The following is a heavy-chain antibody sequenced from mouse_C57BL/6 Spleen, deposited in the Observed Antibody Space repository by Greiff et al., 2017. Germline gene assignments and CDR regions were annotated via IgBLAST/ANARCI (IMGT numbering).Heavy chain of an antibody. J-gene: IGHJ2*01. Sequence: VQLQQSGAELVRPGTSVKVSCKASGYAFTNYLIEWVKQRPGQGLEWIGVINPGSGGTNYNEKFKGKATLTADKSSSTAYMQLSSLTSEDAAVYFCARRGTGTKGFDYWGQGTTLTVSS. V-gene: IGHV1-54*01. CDR3: ARRGTGTKGFDY. D-gene: IGHD4-1*01. CDR1: GYAFTNYL. CDR2: INPGSGGT.